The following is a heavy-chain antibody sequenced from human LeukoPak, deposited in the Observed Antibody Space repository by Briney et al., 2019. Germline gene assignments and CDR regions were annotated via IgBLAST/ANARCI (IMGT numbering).Heavy chain of an antibody. V-gene: IGHV1-2*02. J-gene: IGHJ5*02. Sequence: ASVTVSCKASGYTFTVYYMHWVRQAPGQGLEWMGWINPNSGGTNYAQKFQGRVTMTRDTSISTAYMELSRLRSDDTAVYYCARDFSGSYIMGWFDPWGQGTLVTVSS. CDR1: GYTFTVYY. CDR3: ARDFSGSYIMGWFDP. CDR2: INPNSGGT. D-gene: IGHD1-26*01.